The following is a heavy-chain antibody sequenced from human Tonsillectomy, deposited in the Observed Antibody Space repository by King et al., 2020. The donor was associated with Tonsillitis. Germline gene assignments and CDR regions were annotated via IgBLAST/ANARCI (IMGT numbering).Heavy chain of an antibody. CDR1: GFTFSNYG. CDR2: FPYNGSDQ. D-gene: IGHD3-9*01. Sequence: VQLVESGGGVVQPGRSLRLSCAASGFTFSNYGMHWVRQAPGKGLEWVAVFPYNGSDQYYADSVKGRFTISRDNSKNTLYLQMNSLRAEDTAVYYCAKDLSGSHWGQGTLVTVSS. CDR3: AKDLSGSH. J-gene: IGHJ4*02. V-gene: IGHV3-30*18.